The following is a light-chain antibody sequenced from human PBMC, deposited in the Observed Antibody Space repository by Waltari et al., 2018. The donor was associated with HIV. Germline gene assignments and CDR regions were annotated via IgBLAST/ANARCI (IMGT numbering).Light chain of an antibody. CDR2: TNN. CDR3: ESWDDRMNGPV. J-gene: IGLJ2*01. V-gene: IGLV1-44*01. Sequence: QSAITQPPSTSGPPVQRVIIACTGSRSDIRSNPVHWYQRFPGTTPKLLLKTNNHLTSGDPVRFFGSNSGSSAALAISGLYSEYEADYYCESWDDRMNGPVFGGGTKLTVL. CDR1: RSDIRSNP.